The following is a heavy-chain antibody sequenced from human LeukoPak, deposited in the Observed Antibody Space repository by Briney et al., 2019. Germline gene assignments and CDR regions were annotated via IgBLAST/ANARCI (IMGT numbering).Heavy chain of an antibody. V-gene: IGHV3-23*01. J-gene: IGHJ4*02. CDR1: GFTVSSNY. CDR3: AKGPDTAMVPVYYFDY. D-gene: IGHD5-18*01. Sequence: GGSLRLSCAASGFTVSSNYMSWVRQAPGKGLEWVSAISGSGGSTYYADSVKGRFTISRDNSKNTLYLQMNSLRAEDTAVYYCAKGPDTAMVPVYYFDYWGQGTLVTVSS. CDR2: ISGSGGST.